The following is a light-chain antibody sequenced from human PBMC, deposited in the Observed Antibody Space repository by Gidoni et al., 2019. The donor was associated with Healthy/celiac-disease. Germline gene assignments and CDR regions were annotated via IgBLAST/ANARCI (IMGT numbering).Light chain of an antibody. CDR2: DAS. J-gene: IGKJ3*01. CDR1: QDISNY. Sequence: DIQMPQSPSSLSASVGDRVTITCQASQDISNYLNWYQQKPGKAPKLLIYDASNLETGVPSRFSGSGSGTDFTFTISSLQPEDMATYYCQQYDNLPFTFXPXTKVDIK. CDR3: QQYDNLPFT. V-gene: IGKV1-33*01.